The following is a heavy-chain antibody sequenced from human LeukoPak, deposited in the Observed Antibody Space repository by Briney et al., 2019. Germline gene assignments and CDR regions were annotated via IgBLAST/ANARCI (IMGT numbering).Heavy chain of an antibody. Sequence: GASVKVSCKASGYTFTRYYMHWVRQAPGQGLEWRGWINPNSGGTNYAQKFQGRVTMTRDTSISTAYMELSRLRSDDTAVYYCAMQYSSSSGTFDYWGQGTLVTVSS. CDR1: GYTFTRYY. V-gene: IGHV1-2*02. D-gene: IGHD6-6*01. CDR2: INPNSGGT. CDR3: AMQYSSSSGTFDY. J-gene: IGHJ4*02.